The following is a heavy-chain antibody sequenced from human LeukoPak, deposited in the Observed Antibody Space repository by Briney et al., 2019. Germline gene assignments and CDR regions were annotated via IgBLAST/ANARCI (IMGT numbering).Heavy chain of an antibody. D-gene: IGHD6-19*01. CDR3: ESCRSVWYRKGSSFDY. V-gene: IGHV4-34*01. CDR1: GGSFSSYY. Sequence: SETLSLTCAVYGGSFSSYYWSWIRQSPGKGLEWIGEINHSGSTNYSPSLESRVTISIDTSQNQFSLNLSSVSAADTAVYYCESCRSVWYRKGSSFDYWGQGSLVTVSS. J-gene: IGHJ4*02. CDR2: INHSGST.